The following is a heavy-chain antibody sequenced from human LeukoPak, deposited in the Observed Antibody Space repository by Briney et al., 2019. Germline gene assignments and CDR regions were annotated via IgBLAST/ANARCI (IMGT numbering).Heavy chain of an antibody. CDR2: INNNGDST. CDR1: GFTFSTYA. Sequence: GGSLRLSCAASGFTFSTYAMSWVRQAPGKGLEWVSTINNNGDSTYYADSVKGRFTIFRDNSKNTLYLQMNSLRAEDTAVYYCAKRPICTSTSCLYFDYWGQGTLVTVSS. D-gene: IGHD2-2*01. V-gene: IGHV3-23*01. CDR3: AKRPICTSTSCLYFDY. J-gene: IGHJ4*02.